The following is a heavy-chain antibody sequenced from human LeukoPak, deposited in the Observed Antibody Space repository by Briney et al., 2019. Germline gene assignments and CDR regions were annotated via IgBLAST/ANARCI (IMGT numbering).Heavy chain of an antibody. CDR3: ARQEWQQLVIIDY. V-gene: IGHV4-39*01. Sequence: PSETLSLTCTVSGGSISSSSYYWGWIRQPPGKGLEWIGSVYYSGSTYYNPSLKSRVTISVDMSKNQFSLKLSSVTAADTAVYYCARQEWQQLVIIDYWGQGTLVTVSS. CDR2: VYYSGST. D-gene: IGHD6-13*01. CDR1: GGSISSSSYY. J-gene: IGHJ4*02.